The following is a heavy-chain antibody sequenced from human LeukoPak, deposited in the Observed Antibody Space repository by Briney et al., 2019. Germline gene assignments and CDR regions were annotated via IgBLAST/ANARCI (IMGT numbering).Heavy chain of an antibody. J-gene: IGHJ4*02. V-gene: IGHV3-21*05. CDR3: ARDSVGGPHYFDY. Sequence: GGSLRLSCAASGFTFSSYSMNWVRQAPGKGLEWVSYMSSSSLYTNYADSVKGRFTISRDNAKNSLYLQMNSLRAEDTAVYCCARDSVGGPHYFDYWGQGTLVTVSS. D-gene: IGHD2-15*01. CDR1: GFTFSSYS. CDR2: MSSSSLYT.